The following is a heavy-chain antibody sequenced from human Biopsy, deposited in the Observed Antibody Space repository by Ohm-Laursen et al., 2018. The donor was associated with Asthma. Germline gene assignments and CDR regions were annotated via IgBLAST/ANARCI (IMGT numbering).Heavy chain of an antibody. V-gene: IGHV3-30*01. CDR2: ISKDASTQ. D-gene: IGHD1-1*01. J-gene: IGHJ3*01. Sequence: SLRLSCASSGLSFSNFAIHWVRQAPGKGLEWVGVISKDASTQDYADSVKGRFTMARDNSKNTLDLQMNSLREEDTAVYYCVRDGTDDAFDVWGQGTVVSVSS. CDR3: VRDGTDDAFDV. CDR1: GLSFSNFA.